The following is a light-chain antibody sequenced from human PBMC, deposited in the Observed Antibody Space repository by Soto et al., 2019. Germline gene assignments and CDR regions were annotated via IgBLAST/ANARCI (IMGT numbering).Light chain of an antibody. V-gene: IGLV1-47*01. Sequence: QSVLTQPPSASETPGQRVTISCSGSSSNIGSDYVYWYQQLPGTAPKLLIYRNNQRPSGVPDRFSGSKSGTSASLAISGLRSEDEADYYCAAWDASLSAWVFGGGTKLTVL. CDR1: SSNIGSDY. CDR2: RNN. CDR3: AAWDASLSAWV. J-gene: IGLJ3*02.